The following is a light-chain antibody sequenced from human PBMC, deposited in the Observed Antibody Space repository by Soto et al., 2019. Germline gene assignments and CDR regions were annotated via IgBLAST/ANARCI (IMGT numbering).Light chain of an antibody. CDR2: DVS. Sequence: QSALTQPASVSGSPGQSITISCTGTSSDVGGYNYVSWYQQHPGKAPKLMIYDVSNRPSGVSNRVSGSKSGNTASLTISGLQAEDEADYYCSSYTSSSSLLYVVGTGTKLTVL. CDR3: SSYTSSSSLLYV. CDR1: SSDVGGYNY. V-gene: IGLV2-14*01. J-gene: IGLJ1*01.